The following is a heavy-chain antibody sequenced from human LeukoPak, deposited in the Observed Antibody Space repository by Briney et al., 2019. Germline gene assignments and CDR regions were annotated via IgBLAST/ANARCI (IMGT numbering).Heavy chain of an antibody. V-gene: IGHV3-48*03. CDR3: ARAMANWNYFDY. CDR1: GFTFSSYE. D-gene: IGHD1-20*01. CDR2: ISSSGSTI. J-gene: IGHJ4*02. Sequence: GGSLRLSCAASGFTFSSYEMNWVRQAPGKGLEWVSYISSSGSTIYYADSVKGRFTISRDNAKNSLYLQMNSLRAEDTAVYYCARAMANWNYFDYWGQGTLVTVSS.